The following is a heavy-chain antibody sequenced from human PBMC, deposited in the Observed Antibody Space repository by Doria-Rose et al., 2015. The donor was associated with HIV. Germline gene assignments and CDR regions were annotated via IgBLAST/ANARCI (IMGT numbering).Heavy chain of an antibody. D-gene: IGHD5-12*01. J-gene: IGHJ3*02. CDR3: ARGGLVASGAFDI. Sequence: WVRQPPGKGLEWIGEIDHSGSIKYNPSLNSRVTISVDKSKNQFSLKLSSVTAADTAVYYCARGGLVASGAFDIWGQGTMVTVSS. V-gene: IGHV4-4*02. CDR2: IDHSGSI.